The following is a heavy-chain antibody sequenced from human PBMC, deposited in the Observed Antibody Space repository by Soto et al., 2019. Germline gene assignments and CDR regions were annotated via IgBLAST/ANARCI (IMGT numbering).Heavy chain of an antibody. D-gene: IGHD3-16*01. CDR1: GFIISSHA. CDR3: ASWGGIASPAYDGSLAPCAY. V-gene: IGHV3-30*03. CDR2: ISYDGNNK. Sequence: PGGSLRLSCAVSGFIISSHAMHWVRQAPGKGLEWVAVISYDGNNKFYADSVKGRFTISRDNSKNTLYLQVNSLRDEDTAVYYCASWGGIASPAYDGSLAPCAYWAQGTLVTVSS. J-gene: IGHJ4*02.